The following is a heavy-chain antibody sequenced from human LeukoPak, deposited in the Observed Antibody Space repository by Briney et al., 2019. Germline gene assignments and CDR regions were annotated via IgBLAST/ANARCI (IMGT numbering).Heavy chain of an antibody. J-gene: IGHJ4*02. V-gene: IGHV3-21*01. Sequence: GGSLRLSCAASGFTFSTYNMKWVRQATGKGVEWVSSITRSNCNMYYADSVKGRITISRDYAKNSLYLQMNSLRAEDTAAYYWARRGYTYGYDYWGQGTLVTVSS. D-gene: IGHD5-18*01. CDR2: ITRSNCNM. CDR3: ARRGYTYGYDY. CDR1: GFTFSTYN.